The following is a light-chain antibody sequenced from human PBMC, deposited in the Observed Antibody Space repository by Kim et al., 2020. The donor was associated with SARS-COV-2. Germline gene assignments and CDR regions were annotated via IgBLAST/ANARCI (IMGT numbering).Light chain of an antibody. CDR1: QTVSSSF. V-gene: IGKV3-20*01. Sequence: EIVLTQSPDTLSLSPGEGATLSCRASQTVSSSFLAWFQQRPGQAPRLLISGASNRATGIPDRFSGSGSGTDFTLTISRLEPEDFAVYYCHQYGTSTKTFGQGTKVDIK. J-gene: IGKJ1*01. CDR2: GAS. CDR3: HQYGTSTKT.